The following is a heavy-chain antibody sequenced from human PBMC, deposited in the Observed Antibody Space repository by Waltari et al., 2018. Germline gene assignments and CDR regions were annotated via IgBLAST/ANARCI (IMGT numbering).Heavy chain of an antibody. Sequence: QVQLVQSGAEVKKPGASVKVSCKASGYTFTSYGIRWVRQAPGQGLEWMGWISAYNGNTNYAQKLQGRVTMTTDTSTSTAYMELRSLRSDDTAVYYCASSSMTTGPNPHDYGKPGFFGMDYYYYYGMDVWGQGTTVTVSS. V-gene: IGHV1-18*01. CDR3: ASSSMTTGPNPHDYGKPGFFGMDYYYYYGMDV. D-gene: IGHD4-4*01. CDR2: ISAYNGNT. CDR1: GYTFTSYG. J-gene: IGHJ6*02.